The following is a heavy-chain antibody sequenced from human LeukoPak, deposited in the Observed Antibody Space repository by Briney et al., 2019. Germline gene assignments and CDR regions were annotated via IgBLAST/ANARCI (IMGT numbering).Heavy chain of an antibody. Sequence: ASVKVSCKASGYTFTSYGISWVRQAPGQGLEWMGWISAYNDNTNYAQKLQGRVTMATDTSTSTAYMELRSLRSDDTAVYYCVRVLVKTLESYFHDDYWGQGTLVTVSS. V-gene: IGHV1-18*01. CDR2: ISAYNDNT. CDR1: GYTFTSYG. CDR3: VRVLVKTLESYFHDDY. J-gene: IGHJ4*02. D-gene: IGHD1-26*01.